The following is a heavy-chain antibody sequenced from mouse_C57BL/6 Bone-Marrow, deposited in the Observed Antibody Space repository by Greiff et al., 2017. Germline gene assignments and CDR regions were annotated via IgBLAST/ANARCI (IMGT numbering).Heavy chain of an antibody. V-gene: IGHV2-2*01. CDR3: ARADYSNYEFAY. CDR1: GFSLTSYG. CDR2: IWSGGST. J-gene: IGHJ3*01. D-gene: IGHD2-5*01. Sequence: VQLQQSGPGLVQPSQSLSITCTVPGFSLTSYGVHWVRQSPGKGLEWLGVIWSGGSTDYNAAFISRLIISTDNSKSQVYIRMNGLQADGTAIYYCARADYSNYEFAYWGQGTLVTVSA.